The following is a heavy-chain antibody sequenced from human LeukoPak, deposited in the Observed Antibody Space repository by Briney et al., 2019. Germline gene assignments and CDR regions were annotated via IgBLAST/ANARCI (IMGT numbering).Heavy chain of an antibody. J-gene: IGHJ4*02. CDR3: ARDQMGSSWEIDY. D-gene: IGHD6-13*01. CDR2: LIPILGIA. V-gene: IGHV1-69*04. Sequence: SVKVSCKASGGTFSSYTISWVRQAPGQGLEWMGRLIPILGIANYAQKFQGRVTITADKSTSTAYMELSSLRSEDTAVYYCARDQMGSSWEIDYWGQGTLVTVSS. CDR1: GGTFSSYT.